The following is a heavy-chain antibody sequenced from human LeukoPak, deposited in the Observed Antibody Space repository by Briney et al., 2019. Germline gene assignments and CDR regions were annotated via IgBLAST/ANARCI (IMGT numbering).Heavy chain of an antibody. J-gene: IGHJ4*02. CDR1: GFTFSSYG. Sequence: GGSLRLSCAASGFTFSSYGMSWVRQAPGKGLEWVAAISVSGGSTNYADSVKGRFTISRDNSKNTLYLQMNSLRAEDTAVYYCAKVFFMDYWGQGTLVTDSS. V-gene: IGHV3-23*01. CDR3: AKVFFMDY. D-gene: IGHD2-8*01. CDR2: ISVSGGST.